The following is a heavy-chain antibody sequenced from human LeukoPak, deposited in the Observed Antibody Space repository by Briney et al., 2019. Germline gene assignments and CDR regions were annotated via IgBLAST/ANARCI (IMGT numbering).Heavy chain of an antibody. Sequence: GGSLRLSCAASGFTFSSYEMNWVRQAPGKGLEWVSYTSSSGSTIYYADSVKGRFTISRDNAKNSLYLQMNSLRAEDTAVYYCARWNYVSGGWALDCWGQGTLVTVSS. CDR3: ARWNYVSGGWALDC. CDR2: TSSSGSTI. V-gene: IGHV3-48*03. J-gene: IGHJ4*02. D-gene: IGHD3-10*01. CDR1: GFTFSSYE.